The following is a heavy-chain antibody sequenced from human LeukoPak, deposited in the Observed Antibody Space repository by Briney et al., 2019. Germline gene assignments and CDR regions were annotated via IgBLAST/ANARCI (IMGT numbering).Heavy chain of an antibody. D-gene: IGHD3-16*01. J-gene: IGHJ3*02. CDR2: IKQDGSEQ. CDR1: GFTFNKYA. CDR3: ARGPRLEAFDI. V-gene: IGHV3-7*01. Sequence: GSLSLSCAASGFTFNKYAMSWVRQAPGKGLEWVANIKQDGSEQLYVDSVKGRFTISRDNAKNSLYLQMDRLRADDTALYYCARGPRLEAFDIWGQGTMLTVSS.